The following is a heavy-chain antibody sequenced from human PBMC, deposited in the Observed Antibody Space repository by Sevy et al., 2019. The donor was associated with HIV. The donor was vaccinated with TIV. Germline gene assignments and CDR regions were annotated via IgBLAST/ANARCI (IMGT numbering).Heavy chain of an antibody. CDR1: GYTFTGYG. Sequence: ASVKVSCKASGYTFTGYGITWVRQAPGQGLEWMGWISTYNGNTNYAQKLQGRVTMTTDTSTSTAYMELSSLRSDDTAVYFCARGGEVFWSRVDYWGQGTLVTVSS. D-gene: IGHD3-3*01. CDR3: ARGGEVFWSRVDY. J-gene: IGHJ4*02. V-gene: IGHV1-18*01. CDR2: ISTYNGNT.